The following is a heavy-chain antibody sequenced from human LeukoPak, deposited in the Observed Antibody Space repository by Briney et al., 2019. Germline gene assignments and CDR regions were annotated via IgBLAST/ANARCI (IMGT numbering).Heavy chain of an antibody. J-gene: IGHJ5*02. CDR2: INPNSGGT. V-gene: IGHV1-2*02. CDR1: GYTFTGYY. D-gene: IGHD3-10*01. Sequence: ASVKVSCKASGYTFTGYYMHWVRQGPGQGLEWMGWINPNSGGTNYAQKFQGRVTMTRDTSISTAYMELSRLRSDDTAVYYCARVAITMVRGVISNWFDPWGQGTLVTVSS. CDR3: ARVAITMVRGVISNWFDP.